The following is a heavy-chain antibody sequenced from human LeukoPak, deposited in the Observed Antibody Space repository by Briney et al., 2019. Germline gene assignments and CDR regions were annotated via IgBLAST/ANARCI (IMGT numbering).Heavy chain of an antibody. J-gene: IGHJ3*02. CDR2: IYYSGST. CDR3: ARSNPYYYDSEAFDI. Sequence: SETLSLTCTVSGGSISSYYWSWIRQPPGKGLEWIGYIYYSGSTNYNPSLKSRVTISVDTSKNQSSLKLSSVTAADTAVYYCARSNPYYYDSEAFDIWGQGTMVTVSS. D-gene: IGHD3-22*01. CDR1: GGSISSYY. V-gene: IGHV4-59*01.